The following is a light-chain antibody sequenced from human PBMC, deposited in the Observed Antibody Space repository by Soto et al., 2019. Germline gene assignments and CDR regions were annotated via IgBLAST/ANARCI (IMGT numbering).Light chain of an antibody. V-gene: IGKV3-20*01. J-gene: IGKJ4*01. CDR1: QSVSSSY. CDR3: QRYNNWPLT. Sequence: EIVLTQSPGTLSLSPGERATLSFMSSQSVSSSYLAWYQQKPGQAPRLLMYGASSRATGIPDRFSGSRSGPEFTLTINSLQSEDFAIYYCQRYNNWPLTFGGGTKVDIK. CDR2: GAS.